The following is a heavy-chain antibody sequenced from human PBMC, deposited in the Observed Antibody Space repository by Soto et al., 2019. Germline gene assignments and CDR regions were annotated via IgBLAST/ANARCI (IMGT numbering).Heavy chain of an antibody. J-gene: IGHJ3*02. CDR1: GFTFSSYS. Sequence: GGSLILSCAASGFTFSSYSMNWVRQAPGKGLEWVSSISSSSSYIYYADSVKGRFTISRDNAKNSLYLQMNSLRAEDTAVYYCARVKGIAAAGLNDAFDIWGQGTMVTVSS. CDR2: ISSSSSYI. V-gene: IGHV3-21*01. D-gene: IGHD6-13*01. CDR3: ARVKGIAAAGLNDAFDI.